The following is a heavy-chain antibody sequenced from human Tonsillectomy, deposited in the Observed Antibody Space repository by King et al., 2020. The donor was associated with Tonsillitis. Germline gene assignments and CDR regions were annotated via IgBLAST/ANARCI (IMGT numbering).Heavy chain of an antibody. Sequence: VQLQESGPGLVKPSETLSLTCTVSGASVNNYYWGWVRQPPGKGLEWIGCIYYSGTTTYNPSLKSRVTISVDTSKNQFSLKLSSVTAADTAVYSCARDYLVPVTTTTYYYYMDVWGRGTTVTVSS. CDR2: IYYSGTT. V-gene: IGHV4-59*02. J-gene: IGHJ6*03. D-gene: IGHD1/OR15-1a*01. CDR3: ARDYLVPVTTTTYYYYMDV. CDR1: GASVNNYY.